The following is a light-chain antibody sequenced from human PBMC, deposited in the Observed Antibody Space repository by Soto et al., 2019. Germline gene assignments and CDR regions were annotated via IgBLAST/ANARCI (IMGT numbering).Light chain of an antibody. CDR3: IQDYNYPLT. Sequence: AIRMTQSPSSFSASTGDRVTITCRASQGISSYLAWYQQKPGKAPKLLIYKASSLESGVPSRFSGSGSGTDFTLTISSLQPEDFATYYCIQDYNYPLTFGGGTKVDIK. CDR1: QGISSY. V-gene: IGKV1-8*01. CDR2: KAS. J-gene: IGKJ4*01.